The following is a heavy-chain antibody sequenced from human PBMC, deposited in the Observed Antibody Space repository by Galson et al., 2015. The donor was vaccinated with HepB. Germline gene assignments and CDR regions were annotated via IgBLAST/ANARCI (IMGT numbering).Heavy chain of an antibody. D-gene: IGHD2-15*01. CDR2: IIPIFGTA. V-gene: IGHV1-69*13. CDR3: AREYCSGGSCYPAFDY. Sequence: SVKVSCKASGSTFSSYAISWVRQAPGQGLEWMGGIIPIFGTANYAQKFQGRVTITADESTSTAYMELSSLRSEDTAVYYCAREYCSGGSCYPAFDYWGQGTLVTVSS. CDR1: GSTFSSYA. J-gene: IGHJ4*02.